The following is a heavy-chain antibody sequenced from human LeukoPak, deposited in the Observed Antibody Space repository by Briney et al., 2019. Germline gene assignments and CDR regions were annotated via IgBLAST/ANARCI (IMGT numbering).Heavy chain of an antibody. CDR1: GFTFSSYG. Sequence: PGGSLTLSCAASGFTFSSYGMHWVRQAPGKGLEWVAFIRFDGSNKYYADSVKGRFTISRDNSKNTLYLQMNGLRAEDTAVYYCAKGNCGGDCYTYYYFYMDVWGKGTTVTVSS. D-gene: IGHD2-21*02. J-gene: IGHJ6*03. V-gene: IGHV3-30*02. CDR3: AKGNCGGDCYTYYYFYMDV. CDR2: IRFDGSNK.